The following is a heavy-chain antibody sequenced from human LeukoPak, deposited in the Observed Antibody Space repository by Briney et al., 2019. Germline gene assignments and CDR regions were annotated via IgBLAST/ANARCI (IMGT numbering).Heavy chain of an antibody. CDR3: ARAPVTVTTTGPSYFDY. CDR2: IYYSGST. V-gene: IGHV4-31*03. Sequence: SQTLSLTCTVSGGSISSGGYYWSWIRQHPGKGLERIGYIYYSGSTYYNPSLKSRVTISVDTSKNQFSLKLSSVTAADTAVYYCARAPVTVTTTGPSYFDYWGQGTLVTVSS. CDR1: GGSISSGGYY. D-gene: IGHD4-17*01. J-gene: IGHJ4*02.